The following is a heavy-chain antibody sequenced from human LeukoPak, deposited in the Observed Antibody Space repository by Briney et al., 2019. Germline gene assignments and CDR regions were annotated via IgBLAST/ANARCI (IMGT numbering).Heavy chain of an antibody. V-gene: IGHV4-59*12. CDR2: IHYSGST. J-gene: IGHJ4*02. Sequence: SETLSLTCTVSGGSISSYYWTWIWQSPGKGLEWIGYIHYSGSTNYNPSLKSRVTISVDTSKNQFSLKLSSVTAADTAVYYCARGGSVVYFDYWGQGTLVTVSS. D-gene: IGHD2-15*01. CDR1: GGSISSYY. CDR3: ARGGSVVYFDY.